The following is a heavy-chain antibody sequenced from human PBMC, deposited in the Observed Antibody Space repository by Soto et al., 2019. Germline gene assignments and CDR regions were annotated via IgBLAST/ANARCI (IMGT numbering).Heavy chain of an antibody. J-gene: IGHJ5*02. Sequence: QVQLVESGGGVVRAGRYLRLSCAAYGFTFSSYGMHWVRQAPGKGLEWVAVIWYDGSNKYYADSVKGRFTISRDNSKNTLYLQMNRLRAEDTAVYYCARDASGTTWGHWFDPWGQGTLVTVSS. CDR3: ARDASGTTWGHWFDP. D-gene: IGHD1-1*01. V-gene: IGHV3-33*01. CDR1: GFTFSSYG. CDR2: IWYDGSNK.